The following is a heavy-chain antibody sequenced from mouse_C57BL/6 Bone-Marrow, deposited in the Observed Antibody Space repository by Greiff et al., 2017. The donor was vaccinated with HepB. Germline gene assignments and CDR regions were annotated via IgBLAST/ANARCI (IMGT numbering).Heavy chain of an antibody. V-gene: IGHV1-50*01. J-gene: IGHJ3*01. D-gene: IGHD2-2*01. CDR1: GYTFTSYW. Sequence: QVQLQQPGAELVKPGASVKLSCKASGYTFTSYWMQWVKQRPGQGLEWSGEIDPSDSYTNYNQKFKGKATLTVDTSSSTAYMQLSSLTSEDSAVYYCAIVWLRRPFAYWGQGTLVTVSA. CDR2: IDPSDSYT. CDR3: AIVWLRRPFAY.